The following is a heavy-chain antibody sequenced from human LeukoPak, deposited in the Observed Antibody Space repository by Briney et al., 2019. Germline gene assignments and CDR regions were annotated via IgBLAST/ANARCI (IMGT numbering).Heavy chain of an antibody. J-gene: IGHJ5*02. V-gene: IGHV4-61*01. Sequence: SETLSLTCTVSGGSVSSGSYYWSWIRQPPGKGLEWIGYIYYSGSTNYNPSLKSRVTISVDRSKNQFSLKLSSVTAADTAVYYCARGLHGYNSANWFDPWGQGTLVTVSS. D-gene: IGHD5-24*01. CDR1: GGSVSSGSYY. CDR2: IYYSGST. CDR3: ARGLHGYNSANWFDP.